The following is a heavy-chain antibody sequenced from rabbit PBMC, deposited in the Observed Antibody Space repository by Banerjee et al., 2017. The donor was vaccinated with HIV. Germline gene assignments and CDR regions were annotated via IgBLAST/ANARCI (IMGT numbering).Heavy chain of an antibody. V-gene: IGHV1S45*01. D-gene: IGHD8-1*01. J-gene: IGHJ4*01. CDR2: INTSSGNT. CDR1: GFTLSSYW. CDR3: ARGYTTTTYYINL. Sequence: QEQLEESGGDLVKPGASLTLTCTASGFTLSSYWICWVRQAPGKGLEWIACINTSSGNTVYASWAKGRFTISKTSSTTVTLQMTSLTAADTATYFCARGYTTTTYYINLWGQGTLVTVS.